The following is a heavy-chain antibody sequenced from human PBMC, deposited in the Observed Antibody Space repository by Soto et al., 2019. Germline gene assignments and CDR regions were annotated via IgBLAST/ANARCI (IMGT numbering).Heavy chain of an antibody. CDR3: AKVSRITIFGGGWFDP. CDR1: GGSFSDYS. V-gene: IGHV4-34*01. Sequence: SETLSLTCAVYGGSFSDYSWIWIRQSPGKGLEWIGEINHRGQSNYKPSLKSRILISVDKSKNQVSLNLSSVTAADTAVYYCAKVSRITIFGGGWFDPWGQGTLVTVSS. CDR2: INHRGQS. J-gene: IGHJ5*02. D-gene: IGHD3-3*01.